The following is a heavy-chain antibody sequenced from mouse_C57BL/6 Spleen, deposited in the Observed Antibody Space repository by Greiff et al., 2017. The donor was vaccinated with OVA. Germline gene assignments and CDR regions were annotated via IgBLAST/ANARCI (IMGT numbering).Heavy chain of an antibody. Sequence: VQLQQSGPGLVQPSQSLSITCTVSGFSLTSYGVHWVRQSPGKGLEWLGVIWRGGSTDYNAAFMSRLSITKDNSKSQVFFKMNSLQADDTAIYYCAKENYGSRGNYFDYWGHGTTLTVSS. CDR2: IWRGGST. CDR3: AKENYGSRGNYFDY. J-gene: IGHJ2*01. CDR1: GFSLTSYG. V-gene: IGHV2-5*01. D-gene: IGHD1-1*01.